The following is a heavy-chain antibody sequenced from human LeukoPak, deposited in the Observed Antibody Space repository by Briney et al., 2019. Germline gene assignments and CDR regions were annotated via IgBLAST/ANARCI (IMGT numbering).Heavy chain of an antibody. CDR1: GFTFSSYA. CDR2: ISGSGGST. D-gene: IGHD2-2*01. J-gene: IGHJ4*02. CDR3: AKDMVPGIVVVPAALAWDY. Sequence: GGSLRLSCAASGFTFSSYAMSWARQAPGKGLEWVSAISGSGGSTYYADSVKGRFTISRDNSKNTLYLQMNSLRAEDTAVYYCAKDMVPGIVVVPAALAWDYWGQGTLVTVSS. V-gene: IGHV3-23*01.